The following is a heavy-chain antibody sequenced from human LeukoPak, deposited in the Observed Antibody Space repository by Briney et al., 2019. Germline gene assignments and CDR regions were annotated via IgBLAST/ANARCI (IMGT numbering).Heavy chain of an antibody. V-gene: IGHV4-39*01. CDR3: ARLSGEMATIIDY. CDR2: IYYSGST. J-gene: IGHJ4*02. Sequence: PSETLSLTCTVSGGSISSSSYYWGWIRQPPGKGLEWIGSIYYSGSTYYNPSLKSRVTISVDTSKNQFSLKLSSVTAADTAVYYCARLSGEMATIIDYWGQGTLVTVSS. D-gene: IGHD5-24*01. CDR1: GGSISSSSYY.